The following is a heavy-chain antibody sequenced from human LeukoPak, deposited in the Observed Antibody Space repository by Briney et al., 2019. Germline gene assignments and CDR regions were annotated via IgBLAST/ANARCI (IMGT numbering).Heavy chain of an antibody. CDR2: IIPIFGTA. V-gene: IGHV1-69*05. CDR1: GGTFISYA. Sequence: SVKVSCKASGGTFISYAISRVRQAPGQGLEWMGRIIPIFGTANYAQKFQGRVTITTDESTSTAYMELSSLRSEDTAVYYCARSPLGQQLGFRDAFDIWGQGTMVTVSS. D-gene: IGHD6-13*01. CDR3: ARSPLGQQLGFRDAFDI. J-gene: IGHJ3*02.